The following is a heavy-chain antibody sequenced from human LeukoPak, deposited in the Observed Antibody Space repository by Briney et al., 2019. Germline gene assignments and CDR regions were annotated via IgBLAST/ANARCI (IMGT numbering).Heavy chain of an antibody. CDR3: ARTESVVVVASPFDY. V-gene: IGHV1-18*01. CDR1: GYRFSSYG. J-gene: IGHJ4*02. D-gene: IGHD2-15*01. CDR2: ISAYNGNT. Sequence: ASVKVSCKASGYRFSSYGITWVRQAPGQGLEWMAWISAYNGNTNYAQKLQGRVTVTTDTSTSTAYMELRSLISDDTAVYYCARTESVVVVASPFDYWGQGTLITVSS.